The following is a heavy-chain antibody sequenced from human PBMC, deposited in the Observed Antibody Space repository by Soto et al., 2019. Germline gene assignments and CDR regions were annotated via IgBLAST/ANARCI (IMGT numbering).Heavy chain of an antibody. J-gene: IGHJ5*02. CDR2: MHPGDSDT. CDR1: GYSFSNNW. D-gene: IGHD6-13*01. Sequence: EVQLVQSGAEVKKAGESLKISCKGSGYSFSNNWVGWVRQMPGKGLEWVGIMHPGDSDTRYSPSFQGQVTISADKSINTAYLQWSSLKPSDSAMYYCARHNRYSSTWFEGWFDPWGQGTLVTVSS. CDR3: ARHNRYSSTWFEGWFDP. V-gene: IGHV5-51*03.